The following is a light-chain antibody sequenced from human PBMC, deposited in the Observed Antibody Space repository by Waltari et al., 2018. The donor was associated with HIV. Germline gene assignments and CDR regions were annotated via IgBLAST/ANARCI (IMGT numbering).Light chain of an antibody. Sequence: QSALTPPASVSGSPGQSITISCTGPSSDVGGYNYVSWYQQHPGKAPKLMIYEVSNRPSGVSNRFSGSKSGNTASLTISGLQAEDEADYYCSSYTSSSTLYVFGTGTKVTVL. V-gene: IGLV2-14*01. CDR2: EVS. J-gene: IGLJ1*01. CDR3: SSYTSSSTLYV. CDR1: SSDVGGYNY.